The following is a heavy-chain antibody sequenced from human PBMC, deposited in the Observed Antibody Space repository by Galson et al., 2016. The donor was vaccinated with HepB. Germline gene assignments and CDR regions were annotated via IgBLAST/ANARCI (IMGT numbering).Heavy chain of an antibody. CDR1: GYRFTSYW. CDR3: ARRLGYCTNDVCPGSDY. CDR2: IDPSDSYT. D-gene: IGHD2-8*01. V-gene: IGHV5-10-1*01. Sequence: QSGAEVKKPGESLRISCKGSGYRFTSYWISWVRQKPGKGLEWMGRIDPSDSYTNYSPSFQGHVTISSDKSITTAYLQWSSLKASDTAIYYCARRLGYCTNDVCPGSDYWGQG. J-gene: IGHJ4*02.